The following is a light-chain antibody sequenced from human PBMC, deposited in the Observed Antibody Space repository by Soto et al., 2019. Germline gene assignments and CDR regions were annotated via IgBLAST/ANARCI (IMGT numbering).Light chain of an antibody. CDR2: DAS. Sequence: DIQMTQSPSTLSASVGDRVTITCRASQSISSWLAWYQQKPGKAPKLLIYDASSLESGGPSRFSGSGSGTEFTLTISSLQPDDFATYYCQQYNSYWTFGQGTKVDI. CDR1: QSISSW. CDR3: QQYNSYWT. J-gene: IGKJ1*01. V-gene: IGKV1-5*01.